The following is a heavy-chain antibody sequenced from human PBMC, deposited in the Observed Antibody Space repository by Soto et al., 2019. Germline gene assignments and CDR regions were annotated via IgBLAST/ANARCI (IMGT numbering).Heavy chain of an antibody. V-gene: IGHV3-30*03. J-gene: IGHJ4*02. D-gene: IGHD6-13*01. CDR3: ARGQLFDY. Sequence: QVQLVESGGGVVQPGRSLRLSCAASGFTFSSYGMHWVRQAPGKGLEWVAVISYDGSNKYYADSVKGRFTISRDNSKHTLYLQMNSLRAEDTAVYYCARGQLFDYWGQGTLVTVSS. CDR2: ISYDGSNK. CDR1: GFTFSSYG.